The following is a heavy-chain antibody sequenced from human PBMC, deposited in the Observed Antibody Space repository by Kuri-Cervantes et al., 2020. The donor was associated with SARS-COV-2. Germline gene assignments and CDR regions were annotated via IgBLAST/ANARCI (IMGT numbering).Heavy chain of an antibody. CDR2: ISGSGGST. J-gene: IGHJ4*02. CDR1: GFTFTTYA. CDR3: AKAYWNYNYFDY. D-gene: IGHD1-7*01. V-gene: IGHV3-23*01. Sequence: GGSLRLSCAASGFTFTTYAMSWVRQAPGKGLEWVSAISGSGGSTYYADSVKGRFTISRDNSKNTLYLQMNSLRAEDTAVYYCAKAYWNYNYFDYWGQGTLVTVSS.